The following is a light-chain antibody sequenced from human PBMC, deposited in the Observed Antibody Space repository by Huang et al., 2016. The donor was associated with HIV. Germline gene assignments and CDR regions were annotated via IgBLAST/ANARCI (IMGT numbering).Light chain of an antibody. J-gene: IGKJ4*01. V-gene: IGKV1-33*01. CDR2: DAY. Sequence: DIQMTQSPSSLSASVGDRDTITCQASQDISNYLNWYQQKPGKAHKLLIYDAYNLETGFPSRFSGSGSGTDFIVTISSLQPEDIATYYCQQYDNLPPLTFGGGTKVEIK. CDR1: QDISNY. CDR3: QQYDNLPPLT.